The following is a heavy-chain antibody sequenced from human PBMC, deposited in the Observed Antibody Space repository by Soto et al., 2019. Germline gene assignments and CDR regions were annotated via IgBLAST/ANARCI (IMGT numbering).Heavy chain of an antibody. CDR2: ISAYNGNT. D-gene: IGHD3-22*01. CDR1: GYTFGTSG. Sequence: QVILVQSGAEVKKPGTSMKVSCKASGYTFGTSGISWIRQAPGQGLEWMGWISAYNGNTNYEQKLQDRVTMTTDTSTNTAYLELRSLRSDDTAVYYCARAGHYYDSSGYANWGQGTLVTVSS. V-gene: IGHV1-18*01. CDR3: ARAGHYYDSSGYAN. J-gene: IGHJ4*02.